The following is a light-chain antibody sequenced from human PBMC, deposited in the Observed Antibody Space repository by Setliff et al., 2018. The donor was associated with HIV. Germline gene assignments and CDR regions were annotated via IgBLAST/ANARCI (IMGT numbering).Light chain of an antibody. Sequence: QSALAQPRSVSGSPGQSVTIPCTATTSKVGNFNYVSWYQQHPGKAPKFIMFDVSQRPSGVPHRFSGSKSDNTAYLTISGLQAEDEADYYCTSYTGSNTRVFGTGTKGTVL. CDR3: TSYTGSNTRV. J-gene: IGLJ1*01. CDR2: DVS. V-gene: IGLV2-11*01. CDR1: TSKVGNFNY.